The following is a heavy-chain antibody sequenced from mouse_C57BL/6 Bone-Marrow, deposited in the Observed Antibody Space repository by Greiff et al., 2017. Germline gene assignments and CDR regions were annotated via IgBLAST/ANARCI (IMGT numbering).Heavy chain of an antibody. V-gene: IGHV5-6*01. CDR2: ISSGGSYT. Sequence: EVQRVESGGDLVKPGGSLKLSCAASGFTFSSYGMSWVRQTPDKRLEWVATISSGGSYTYYPDSVKGRFTISRDNAKNTPYLQISGLKSEDTAMYYCARHGDGRSRYYFDYWGQGTTLTVSS. CDR1: GFTFSSYG. J-gene: IGHJ2*01. CDR3: ARHGDGRSRYYFDY. D-gene: IGHD1-1*01.